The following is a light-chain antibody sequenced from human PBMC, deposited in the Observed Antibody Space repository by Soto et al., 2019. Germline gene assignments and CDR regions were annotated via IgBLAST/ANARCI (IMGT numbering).Light chain of an antibody. J-gene: IGKJ1*01. CDR3: QQYNNWPRS. CDR2: GAS. Sequence: VDMAQSRTTLSVSPGERATLSCRASQSVSSNLVWYQQKPGQAPRLLIYGASTGATGIPARFSGSGSGTEFTLTISSLQSEDFAVYYCQQYNNWPRSFGQGTKV. CDR1: QSVSSN. V-gene: IGKV3-15*01.